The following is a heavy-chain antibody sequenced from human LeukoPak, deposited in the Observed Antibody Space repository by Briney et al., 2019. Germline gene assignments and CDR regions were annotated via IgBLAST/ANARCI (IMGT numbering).Heavy chain of an antibody. CDR3: ARDSKAVAYYYGSGIRFPDAFDI. CDR2: IYHSGST. D-gene: IGHD3-10*01. CDR1: GGSISSGGYY. V-gene: IGHV4-30-2*01. J-gene: IGHJ3*02. Sequence: SETLSLTCTVSGGSISSGGYYWSWIRQPPGKGLEWIGYIYHSGSTYYNPSLKSRVTISVDRSKNQFSLKLSSVTAADTAVYYCARDSKAVAYYYGSGIRFPDAFDIWGQGTMVTVSS.